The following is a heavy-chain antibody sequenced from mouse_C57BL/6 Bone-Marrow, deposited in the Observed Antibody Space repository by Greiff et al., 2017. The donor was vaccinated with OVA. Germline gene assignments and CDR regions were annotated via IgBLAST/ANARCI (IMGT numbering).Heavy chain of an antibody. J-gene: IGHJ1*03. V-gene: IGHV1-5*01. Sequence: EVKLVESGTVLARPGASVKMSCKTSGYTFTSYWMHWVKQRPGQGLEWIGAIYPGNSDTSYNQKFKGKAKLTAVTSASTAYMELSSLTNEDSAVYYCTGNYYGSHWYFDVWGTGTTVTVSS. CDR2: IYPGNSDT. D-gene: IGHD1-1*01. CDR1: GYTFTSYW. CDR3: TGNYYGSHWYFDV.